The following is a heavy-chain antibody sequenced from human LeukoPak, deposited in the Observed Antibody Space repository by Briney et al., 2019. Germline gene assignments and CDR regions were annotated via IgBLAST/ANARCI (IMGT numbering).Heavy chain of an antibody. CDR3: ARVGGVEVVGATIPYYFDY. D-gene: IGHD1-26*01. CDR1: GFTFSSYA. J-gene: IGHJ4*02. V-gene: IGHV3-23*01. Sequence: GGSLRLSCAASGFTFSSYAMSWVRQAPGKGLEWVSAISGSGGSTYYADSVKGRFTISRDNAKNSLYLQMNSLRAEDTAVYYCARVGGVEVVGATIPYYFDYWGQGTLVTVSS. CDR2: ISGSGGST.